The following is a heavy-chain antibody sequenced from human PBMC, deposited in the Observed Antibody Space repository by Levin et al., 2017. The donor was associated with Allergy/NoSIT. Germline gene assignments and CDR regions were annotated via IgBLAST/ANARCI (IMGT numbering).Heavy chain of an antibody. J-gene: IGHJ3*02. D-gene: IGHD2-2*01. Sequence: GGSLRLSCAASEFIFTTYAIHWVRQAPGKGLEWIAVIWYDGSNKYYADSVKGRFSMSRDNSKNTLYLQMNNLRADDTAVYYCARPAHCSSTTGPGTDAFDIWGQGTMVTVSS. V-gene: IGHV3-33*01. CDR1: EFIFTTYA. CDR3: ARPAHCSSTTGPGTDAFDI. CDR2: IWYDGSNK.